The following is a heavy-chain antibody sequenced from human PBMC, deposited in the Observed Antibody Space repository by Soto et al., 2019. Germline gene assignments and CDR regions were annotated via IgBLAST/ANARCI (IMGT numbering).Heavy chain of an antibody. CDR2: IRSKAYGGTT. Sequence: GGSLRLSCTASGFTFGDYAMSWFRQAPGKGLEWVGFIRSKAYGGTTEYAASVKGRFTISRDDSKSIAYLQMNSLKTEDTAVYYCTRDGYYDFWSGYYYYMDVWGKGTTVTVSS. D-gene: IGHD3-3*01. CDR3: TRDGYYDFWSGYYYYMDV. J-gene: IGHJ6*03. CDR1: GFTFGDYA. V-gene: IGHV3-49*03.